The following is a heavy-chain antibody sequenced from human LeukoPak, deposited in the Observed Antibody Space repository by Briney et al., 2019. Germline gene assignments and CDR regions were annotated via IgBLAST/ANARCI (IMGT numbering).Heavy chain of an antibody. CDR2: IYYSEST. Sequence: PSETLSLTCTVSGGSVSSYYWSWVRQPPGKGLEWIGYIYYSESTNYNSSLESRVTISVDTSKNQFFLKLSSVTAADTAVYYCARFHSGPSGWYVLWYFDLWGRGALVTVSS. CDR1: GGSVSSYY. CDR3: ARFHSGPSGWYVLWYFDL. D-gene: IGHD6-19*01. J-gene: IGHJ2*01. V-gene: IGHV4-59*08.